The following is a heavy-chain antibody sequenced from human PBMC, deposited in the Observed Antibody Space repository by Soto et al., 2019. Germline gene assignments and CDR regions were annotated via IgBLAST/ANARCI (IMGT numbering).Heavy chain of an antibody. CDR3: ARESEDLTSNFDY. CDR1: GFTFTRYS. V-gene: IGHV3-21*01. Sequence: GGSLRLSCAASGFTFTRYSMNWVRQAPGKGLEWVSSISSTTNYIYYADSIKGRFTVSRDNAKNSVYLEMNSLSAEDTAVYYCARESEDLTSNFDYRGQGTLVTVSS. CDR2: ISSTTNYI. J-gene: IGHJ4*02.